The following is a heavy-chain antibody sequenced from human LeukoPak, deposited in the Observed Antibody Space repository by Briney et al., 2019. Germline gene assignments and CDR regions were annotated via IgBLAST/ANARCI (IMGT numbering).Heavy chain of an antibody. CDR3: ASWEGIAVSGHFDH. Sequence: GGSLRLSCVVSGFTVNEKYMSWVRQSPGKGLEWVAAIYRDGRTYYADSVRGRFTISRDTSKNTVFLRMNSLRVEDTAMYYCASWEGIAVSGHFDHWAQGTLVTVSS. V-gene: IGHV3-66*01. D-gene: IGHD6-19*01. J-gene: IGHJ4*02. CDR1: GFTVNEKY. CDR2: IYRDGRT.